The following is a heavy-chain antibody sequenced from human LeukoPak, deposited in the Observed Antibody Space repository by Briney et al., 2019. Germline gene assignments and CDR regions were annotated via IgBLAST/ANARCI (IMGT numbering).Heavy chain of an antibody. V-gene: IGHV3-9*01. CDR2: ISWNSGSI. D-gene: IGHD3-10*01. CDR1: GFTFDDYA. Sequence: GGSLRLSCAASGFTFDDYAMHWVRQAPGKGLEWVSGISWNSGSIGYADSVKGRFTISRDNARNSLYLQMNSLRAEDTAVYYCARATGGSGSYYLYFDYWGQGTLVTVSS. J-gene: IGHJ4*02. CDR3: ARATGGSGSYYLYFDY.